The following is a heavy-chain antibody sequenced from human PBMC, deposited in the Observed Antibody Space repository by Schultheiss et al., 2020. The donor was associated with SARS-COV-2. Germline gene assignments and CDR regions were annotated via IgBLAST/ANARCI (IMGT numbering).Heavy chain of an antibody. J-gene: IGHJ5*02. D-gene: IGHD6-13*01. Sequence: SVKVSCKASGYTFTGYYMHWVRQAPGQGLEWMGGIIPIFGTANYAQKFQGRVTITADESTSTAYMELSSLRSEDTAVYYCARGTHSRRPNNWFDPWGQGTLVTVSS. CDR1: GYTFTGYY. CDR2: IIPIFGTA. V-gene: IGHV1-69*13. CDR3: ARGTHSRRPNNWFDP.